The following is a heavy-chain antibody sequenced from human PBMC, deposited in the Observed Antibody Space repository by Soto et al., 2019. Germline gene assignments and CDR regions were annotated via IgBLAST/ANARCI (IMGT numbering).Heavy chain of an antibody. Sequence: EVQLLESGGGLVPPGGSLRLSCAASGFTFSSYTMNWVRQAPGKGLEWVSAITSSGGTTYYADSVKGRFTVSRDNSENTLYLQMNSLRAEDTAEYYCAKDRGGRAIFGVVIIDGMDVWDQGTTVTVSS. CDR2: ITSSGGTT. D-gene: IGHD3-3*01. J-gene: IGHJ6*02. CDR3: AKDRGGRAIFGVVIIDGMDV. V-gene: IGHV3-23*01. CDR1: GFTFSSYT.